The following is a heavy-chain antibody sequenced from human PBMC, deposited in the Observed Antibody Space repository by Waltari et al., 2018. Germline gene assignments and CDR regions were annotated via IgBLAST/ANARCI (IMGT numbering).Heavy chain of an antibody. Sequence: QLQLQESGSGLVKPSQTLSLTCAVSGGSISSGGYSWSWIRPTQGKGLEWIGYIYHSGSTYYNPSLKSRVTISVDRSKNQFSLKLSSVTAADTAVYTRTRDDSPGPPMEYRGTATLLTVSS. V-gene: IGHV4-30-2*01. J-gene: IGHJ1*01. CDR2: IYHSGST. CDR3: TRDDSPGPPMEY. D-gene: IGHD3-22*01. CDR1: GGSISSGGYS.